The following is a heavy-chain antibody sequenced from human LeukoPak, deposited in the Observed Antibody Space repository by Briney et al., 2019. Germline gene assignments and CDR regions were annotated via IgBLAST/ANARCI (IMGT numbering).Heavy chain of an antibody. CDR2: ISYDGSNK. Sequence: GGSLRLSCAASGFTFSSYAMHRVRQAPGKGLEWVAVISYDGSNKYYADSVKGRFTISRDNSKNTLYLQMNSLRAEDTAVYYCARDGYCSSTSCYSYYYGMDVWGQGTTVTVSS. D-gene: IGHD2-2*03. J-gene: IGHJ6*02. CDR1: GFTFSSYA. V-gene: IGHV3-30-3*01. CDR3: ARDGYCSSTSCYSYYYGMDV.